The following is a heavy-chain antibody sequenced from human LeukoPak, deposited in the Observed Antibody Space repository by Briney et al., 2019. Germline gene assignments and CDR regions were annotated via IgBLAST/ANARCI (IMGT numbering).Heavy chain of an antibody. D-gene: IGHD2-15*01. Sequence: SETLSLTCTVPGGSISSYYWSWIRQPPGKGLEWIGNTYYSGSTIYNPSLKSRVTISVDTSKNQFSLKLSSVTAADTAVYYCAREGRLMGYSGGLGFVYWGQGTLVTVSS. CDR3: AREGRLMGYSGGLGFVY. CDR2: TYYSGST. V-gene: IGHV4-59*01. CDR1: GGSISSYY. J-gene: IGHJ4*02.